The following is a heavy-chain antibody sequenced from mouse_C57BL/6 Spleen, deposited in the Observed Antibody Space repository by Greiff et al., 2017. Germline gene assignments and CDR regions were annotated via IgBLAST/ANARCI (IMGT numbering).Heavy chain of an antibody. CDR3: ARSDTTAMDY. CDR1: GYTFTSYW. J-gene: IGHJ4*01. Sequence: QVQLQQPGAELVMPGASVKLSCKASGYTFTSYWMHWVKQRPGQGLEWIGEIDPSDSYTNYNQKFKGKSTLTVDKSSSTAYMQLSSLTSEDCAVYYCARSDTTAMDYWGQGTSVTVSS. CDR2: IDPSDSYT. D-gene: IGHD1-1*01. V-gene: IGHV1-69*01.